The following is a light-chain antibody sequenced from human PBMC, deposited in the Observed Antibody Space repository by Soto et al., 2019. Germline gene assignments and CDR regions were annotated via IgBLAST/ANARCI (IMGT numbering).Light chain of an antibody. V-gene: IGKV3-20*01. CDR1: QSVSSSY. Sequence: EIVLRQSPGTLSLSPGERATLSCRASQSVSSSYLAWYQQKPGQAPRLLIYAASSRATGIPDRFSGSGSGTDFTLTISRLEPEDFAVYYCQQYGSSLPWTFGQGTKVDIK. J-gene: IGKJ1*01. CDR3: QQYGSSLPWT. CDR2: AAS.